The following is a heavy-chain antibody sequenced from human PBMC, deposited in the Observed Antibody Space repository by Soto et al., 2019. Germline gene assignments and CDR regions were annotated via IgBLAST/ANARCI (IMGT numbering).Heavy chain of an antibody. CDR2: INYRGST. CDR1: GGSISNGDYY. J-gene: IGHJ4*02. CDR3: ARDAPETAPY. D-gene: IGHD2-2*01. V-gene: IGHV4-31*03. Sequence: QVQLQESAPGLVKPSQTLSLTCTVSGGSISNGDYYWNWIRQHPEKALEWIGYINYRGSTFYNPSLKSRIIISVEKSKSQSSLKLSSVTAADTAVYYCARDAPETAPYWGQGTLVTVSS.